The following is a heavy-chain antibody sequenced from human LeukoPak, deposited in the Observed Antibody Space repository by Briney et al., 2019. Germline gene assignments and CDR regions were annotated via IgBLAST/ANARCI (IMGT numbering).Heavy chain of an antibody. J-gene: IGHJ4*02. CDR1: GFTFSDYY. Sequence: PGGSLRLSCAASGFTFSDYYMSWIRQAPGKGLERVSYISSSGSTIYYADSVKGRFTISKDNAKNSLYLQMNSLRAEDTAVYYCARDGRDFWSGYYSFDYWGQGTLVTVSS. CDR2: ISSSGSTI. V-gene: IGHV3-11*01. D-gene: IGHD3-3*01. CDR3: ARDGRDFWSGYYSFDY.